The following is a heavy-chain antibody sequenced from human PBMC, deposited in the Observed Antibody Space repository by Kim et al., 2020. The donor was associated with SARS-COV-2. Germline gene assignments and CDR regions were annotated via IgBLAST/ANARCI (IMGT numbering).Heavy chain of an antibody. Sequence: KFQGRVTMTEDTSTDTAYMELSSLRSEDTAVYYCATCPVGTRPYYYGMDVWGQGTTVTVSS. J-gene: IGHJ6*02. CDR3: ATCPVGTRPYYYGMDV. V-gene: IGHV1-24*01. D-gene: IGHD7-27*01.